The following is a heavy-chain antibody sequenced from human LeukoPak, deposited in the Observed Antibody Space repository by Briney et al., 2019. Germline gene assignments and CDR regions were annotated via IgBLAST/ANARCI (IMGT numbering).Heavy chain of an antibody. Sequence: GGSLRLSCAASGFTFSNYNMNWVRQAPGKGLEWVSGISAGGDTTYTADSVRGRFTISRDNSNNTLYLQMNTLTAEDTAVYYCAGISYSGTWPVGYWGQGALVTVTA. J-gene: IGHJ4*02. CDR1: GFTFSNYN. D-gene: IGHD6-25*01. V-gene: IGHV3-23*01. CDR3: AGISYSGTWPVGY. CDR2: ISAGGDTT.